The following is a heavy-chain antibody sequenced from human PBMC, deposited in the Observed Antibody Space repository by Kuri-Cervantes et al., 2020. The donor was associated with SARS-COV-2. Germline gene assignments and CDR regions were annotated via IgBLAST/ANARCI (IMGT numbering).Heavy chain of an antibody. CDR1: GFTFSSYA. V-gene: IGHV3-30-3*01. J-gene: IGHJ4*02. Sequence: LSLTCAASGFTFSSYAMHWVRQAPGKGLEWVAVISYDGSNKYYADSVKGRFTISRDNSKNTLYLQMNSLRAEDTAVYYCARDKDDGSGDGFDYWGQGTLVTVSS. CDR3: ARDKDDGSGDGFDY. CDR2: ISYDGSNK. D-gene: IGHD3-10*01.